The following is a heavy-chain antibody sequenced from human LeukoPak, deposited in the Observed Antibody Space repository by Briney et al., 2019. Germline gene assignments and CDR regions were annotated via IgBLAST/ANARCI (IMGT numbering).Heavy chain of an antibody. D-gene: IGHD3-16*01. CDR3: ARHGNGGVFDY. Sequence: GGSLRLSCAASGFTFSNYAMSWVRQAPGKGLEWVSGISGSGGSTYYADSVKGRFTISRDNSKNTLYLQMNSLRAEDTAVYYCARHGNGGVFDYWGQGTLVTVSA. J-gene: IGHJ4*02. CDR2: ISGSGGST. CDR1: GFTFSNYA. V-gene: IGHV3-23*01.